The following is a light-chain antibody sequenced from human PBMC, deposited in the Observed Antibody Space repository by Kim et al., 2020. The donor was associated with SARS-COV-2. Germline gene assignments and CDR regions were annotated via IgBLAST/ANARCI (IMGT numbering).Light chain of an antibody. J-gene: IGKJ5*01. CDR2: GAS. V-gene: IGKV3-20*01. CDR3: QQYTTSPIT. Sequence: EIVLTQSPGTLSLSRGERATLSCRASQTIDNNYLAWYQHKSGQTPRLLIYGASSRATGVSDRFRGSGSGTDFTLTISRLEPEDVAVFYCQQYTTSPITFGQGTRLEIK. CDR1: QTIDNNY.